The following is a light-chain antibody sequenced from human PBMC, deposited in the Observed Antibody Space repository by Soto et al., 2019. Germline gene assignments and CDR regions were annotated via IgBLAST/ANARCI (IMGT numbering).Light chain of an antibody. CDR3: QTWGTGIQV. CDR2: LNSDGSH. V-gene: IGLV4-69*01. J-gene: IGLJ2*01. Sequence: QSVLTQSPSASASLGASVKLTCTLSSGHSSYAIAWHQQQPEKGPRYLMKLNSDGSHSKGDGIPDRFSGSSSGAERYLTISSLQSDEEADYYCQTWGTGIQVFGGGTKLTVL. CDR1: SGHSSYA.